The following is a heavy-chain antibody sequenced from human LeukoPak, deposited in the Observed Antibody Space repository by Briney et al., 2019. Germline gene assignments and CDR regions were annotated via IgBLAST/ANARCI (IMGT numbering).Heavy chain of an antibody. CDR1: GFTFSSYW. CDR2: INADGSST. CDR3: AKDQTSGIAGPFDS. J-gene: IGHJ5*01. V-gene: IGHV3-74*01. Sequence: PGGSLRLSCAASGFTFSSYWMHWVRQVPGKGLVWVSRINADGSSTNYADSVKGRFSISRDNAKNALYLQMNSLRTEDTAFYYCAKDQTSGIAGPFDSWGQGTLVTVSS. D-gene: IGHD6-13*01.